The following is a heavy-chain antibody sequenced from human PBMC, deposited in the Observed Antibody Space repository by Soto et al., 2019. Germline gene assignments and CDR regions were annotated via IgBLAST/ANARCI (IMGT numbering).Heavy chain of an antibody. CDR1: GYTFTSYG. CDR3: ARGGYYDSSGSRNYHYYGMDA. D-gene: IGHD3-22*01. CDR2: ISPYDDNT. V-gene: IGHV1-18*01. Sequence: QVQLVQSGTEVKKPGASVKVSCKASGYTFTSYGISWVRQAPGQGLERMGWISPYDDNTNYAQNLQGRVTMTTDTSTRTAYMELRSLRSDDTAVYYCARGGYYDSSGSRNYHYYGMDAWGQGTTVTVS. J-gene: IGHJ6*02.